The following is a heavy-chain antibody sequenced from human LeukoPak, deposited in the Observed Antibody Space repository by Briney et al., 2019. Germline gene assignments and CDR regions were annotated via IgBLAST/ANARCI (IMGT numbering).Heavy chain of an antibody. CDR2: INPSGGST. V-gene: IGHV1-46*01. CDR1: GYTFTSYK. CDR3: AKDGGSYSTDY. D-gene: IGHD1-26*01. J-gene: IGHJ4*02. Sequence: ASVKVSCKASGYTFTSYKMHWVRRAPGQGLEWMGIINPSGGSTRNAQKFQGRVTMTRDTSTSTVYMELSSLRSEDTAVYYCAKDGGSYSTDYWGQGTLVTVSS.